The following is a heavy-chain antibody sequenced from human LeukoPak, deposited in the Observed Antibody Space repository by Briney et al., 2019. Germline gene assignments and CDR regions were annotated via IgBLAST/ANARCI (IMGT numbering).Heavy chain of an antibody. CDR1: GFTFNNHA. D-gene: IGHD3-9*01. CDR2: ILGSGRSA. V-gene: IGHV3-23*01. J-gene: IGHJ4*02. CDR3: SKWGDYDVLTGYYDSDF. Sequence: GGSLRLSCAASGFTFNNHAMSWVRQAPGEGLEWVSAILGSGRSAYYADSVKGRFTISRDNSKNSLFLQMNSLRVEDTALYYCSKWGDYDVLTGYYDSDFWGQGTLVTVSA.